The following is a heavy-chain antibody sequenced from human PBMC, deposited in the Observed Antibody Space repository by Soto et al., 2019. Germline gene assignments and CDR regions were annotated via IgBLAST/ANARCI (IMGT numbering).Heavy chain of an antibody. J-gene: IGHJ4*02. CDR2: MNPNSGNT. CDR1: GYTFTSYD. Sequence: QVQLVQSGAEVKKPGASVKVSCKASGYTFTSYDINWVRQATGQGLEWMGWMNPNSGNTGYAQKCQGRVTMTRNTSISTAYMELSSLRSEDTAVYYCARVSSITMVRGVDFDYWGQGTLVTVSS. CDR3: ARVSSITMVRGVDFDY. D-gene: IGHD3-10*01. V-gene: IGHV1-8*01.